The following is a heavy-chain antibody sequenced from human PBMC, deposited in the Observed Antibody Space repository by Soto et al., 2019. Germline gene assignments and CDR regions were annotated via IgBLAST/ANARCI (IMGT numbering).Heavy chain of an antibody. CDR2: INHSGST. D-gene: IGHD3-10*01. V-gene: IGHV4-34*01. CDR3: ARRTGMVRGARLDY. CDR1: GGSFSGYY. Sequence: VQLQQWGAGLLKPSETLSLTCAVYGGSFSGYYWSWIRQPPGKGLEWIGEINHSGSTNYNPSLKRRVTISVDTSKNQYALELSSVAAADTAVYYCARRTGMVRGARLDYWGQGTLVTVSS. J-gene: IGHJ4*02.